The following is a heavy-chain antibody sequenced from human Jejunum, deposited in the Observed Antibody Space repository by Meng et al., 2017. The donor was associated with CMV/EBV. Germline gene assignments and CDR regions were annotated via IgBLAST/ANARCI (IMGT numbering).Heavy chain of an antibody. CDR3: ARGGVSDYYYYGLDV. Sequence: FSCKNYWLHWVRQAPGKGRVWVARINRDGTLTTDADSVKGRFTFSRDNARATLYLQMNSLRGEDSAVYYCARGGVSDYYYYGLDVWGQGTTVTVSS. CDR1: FSCKNYW. CDR2: INRDGTLT. J-gene: IGHJ6*02. D-gene: IGHD3-10*01. V-gene: IGHV3-74*01.